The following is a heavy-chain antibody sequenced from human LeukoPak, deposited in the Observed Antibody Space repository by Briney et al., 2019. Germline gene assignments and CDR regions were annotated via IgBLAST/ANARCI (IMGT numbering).Heavy chain of an antibody. Sequence: PSETLSLTCTVSGYSISSGYYWGWIRQPPGKGLEWIGSIYHSGSTYYNPSLKSRVTISVDTSKNQFSLKLSSVTAADTAVYYCARDDYSNWFDPWGQGTLVTVSS. CDR3: ARDDYSNWFDP. V-gene: IGHV4-38-2*02. D-gene: IGHD4-11*01. CDR1: GYSISSGYY. J-gene: IGHJ5*02. CDR2: IYHSGST.